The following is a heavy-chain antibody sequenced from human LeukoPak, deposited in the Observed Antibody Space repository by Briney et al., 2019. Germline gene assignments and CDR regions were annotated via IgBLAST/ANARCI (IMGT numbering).Heavy chain of an antibody. D-gene: IGHD3-22*01. CDR3: ARGHSSGHHFDY. CDR1: GGSISSYY. V-gene: IGHV4-59*08. CDR2: IYYSGST. J-gene: IGHJ4*02. Sequence: SETLSLTCTVSGGSISSYYWSWIRQPPGKGLEWIGYIYYSGSTNYNPSLKSRVTISVDTSKNQFSLKLNSVTAADTAVYYCARGHSSGHHFDYWGQGTLVSVSS.